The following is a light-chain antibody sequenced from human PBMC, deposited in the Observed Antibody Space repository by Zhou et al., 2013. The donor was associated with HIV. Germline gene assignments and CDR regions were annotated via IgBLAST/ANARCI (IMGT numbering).Light chain of an antibody. CDR3: QQSQTTPALT. J-gene: IGKJ4*01. CDR2: AAS. V-gene: IGKV1-39*01. Sequence: DIQMTQSPSSLSASVGDRVTITCRASQSISNYLMWYQQKPGKAPNLLIYAASSLQGGVPSRFSGRGSGTDFTLTITSLQPEDFATYFCQQSQTTPALTFGRRDQSGDQ. CDR1: QSISNY.